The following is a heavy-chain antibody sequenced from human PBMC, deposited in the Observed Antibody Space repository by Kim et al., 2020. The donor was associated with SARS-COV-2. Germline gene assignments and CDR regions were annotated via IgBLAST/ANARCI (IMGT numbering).Heavy chain of an antibody. J-gene: IGHJ4*02. D-gene: IGHD3-10*01. CDR3: ASDRVLEVGECARYFDY. Sequence: GGSLRLSCAASGFTFNSYSMNWVRQAPGKGLEWVSSISSSSSYIYYADSVKGRFTISRDNAKNALYLQRNILRAEGTDVYYCASDRVLEVGECARYFDYWGQGTLVTVSS. CDR1: GFTFNSYS. CDR2: ISSSSSYI. V-gene: IGHV3-21*01.